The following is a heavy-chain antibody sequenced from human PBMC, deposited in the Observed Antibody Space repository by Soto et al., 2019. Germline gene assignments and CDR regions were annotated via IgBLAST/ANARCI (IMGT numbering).Heavy chain of an antibody. Sequence: PSETLSLTCAVYGGSFSGYYWSWIRQPPGEGLEWIGEINHSGSTNYNPSLKSRVTISVDTSKNQFSLKLSSVTAADTAVYYCARSVVGATTRGWSVGWFDPWGQGTLVTVSS. CDR3: ARSVVGATTRGWSVGWFDP. CDR1: GGSFSGYY. D-gene: IGHD1-26*01. V-gene: IGHV4-34*01. J-gene: IGHJ5*02. CDR2: INHSGST.